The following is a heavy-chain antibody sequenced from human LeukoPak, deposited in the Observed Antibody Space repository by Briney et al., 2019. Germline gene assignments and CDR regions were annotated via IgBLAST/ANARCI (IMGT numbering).Heavy chain of an antibody. J-gene: IGHJ4*02. CDR1: GFTFTSYG. CDR2: ISGSGGTT. D-gene: IGHD5-12*01. V-gene: IGHV3-23*01. Sequence: GGSLRLSCAASGFTFTSYGLHWVRQAPGKGLEWVSGISGSGGTTYYADSVKGRFTISRDNSKNTLYLQMNSLRAEDTAVYYCAKDQYSGYEGGFDYWGQGTLVTVSS. CDR3: AKDQYSGYEGGFDY.